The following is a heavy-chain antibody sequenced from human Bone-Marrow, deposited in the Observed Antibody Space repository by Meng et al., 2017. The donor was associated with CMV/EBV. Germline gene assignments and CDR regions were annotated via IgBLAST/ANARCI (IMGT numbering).Heavy chain of an antibody. J-gene: IGHJ5*01. CDR3: AREFLSGYSTSWYDC. D-gene: IGHD6-13*01. V-gene: IGHV3-72*01. Sequence: FTFSSYDMSWVRQAPGKGLEWVGRTRNKANAYTTEYAASVKGRFTISRDGSKSSLSLQMNSLKTEDTAVYYCAREFLSGYSTSWYDCWGQGTLVTVSS. CDR2: TRNKANAYTT. CDR1: FTFSSYD.